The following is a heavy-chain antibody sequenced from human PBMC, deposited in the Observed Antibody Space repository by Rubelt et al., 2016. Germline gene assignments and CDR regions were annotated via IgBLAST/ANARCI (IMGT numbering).Heavy chain of an antibody. CDR1: GGSINSYY. CDR3: ASLVPPLRNAFDI. CDR2: IYYRGST. Sequence: QVQLQESGPGQAKPSETLSLTCTVSGGSINSYYWSWIRQPPGKGLEWIGNIYYRGSTNYNPSLKNRVSKSVDTSKNQFSLERSSVTAADTAGYYCASLVPPLRNAFDIWGQGTMVTVSS. V-gene: IGHV4-59*08. J-gene: IGHJ3*02.